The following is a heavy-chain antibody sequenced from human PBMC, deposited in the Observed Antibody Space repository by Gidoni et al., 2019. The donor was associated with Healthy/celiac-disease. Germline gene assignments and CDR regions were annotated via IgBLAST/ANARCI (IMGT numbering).Heavy chain of an antibody. CDR3: AADSHKGSNLHYYYYGMDV. Sequence: QMQLVQSGPEVKKPGTSVKVSCKASGFTFTSSAVQWVRQARGQRLEWIGWIVVCSGNTNYAQKVQERVTITRDMSTSTAYMELSSLRSEDTAVYYCAADSHKGSNLHYYYYGMDVWGQGTTVTVSS. CDR2: IVVCSGNT. D-gene: IGHD6-13*01. J-gene: IGHJ6*02. CDR1: GFTFTSSA. V-gene: IGHV1-58*01.